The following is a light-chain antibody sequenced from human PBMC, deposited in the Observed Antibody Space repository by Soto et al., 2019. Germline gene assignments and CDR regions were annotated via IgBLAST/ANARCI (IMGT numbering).Light chain of an antibody. J-gene: IGKJ1*01. CDR1: ENVRTF. CDR2: GAS. V-gene: IGKV3-15*01. Sequence: FRASENVRTFVDWYQQKPGQAPRLLIYGASNRATGVPARFSGSGSGTEFTLTISCLQSGETAVYFWESNSQSVVFDRGTKVDIK. CDR3: ESNSQSVV.